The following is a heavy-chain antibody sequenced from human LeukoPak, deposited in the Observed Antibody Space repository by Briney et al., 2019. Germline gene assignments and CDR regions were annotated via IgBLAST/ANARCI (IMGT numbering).Heavy chain of an antibody. CDR3: ARDSGNLNAYYDFWSGYWGHYYFDY. D-gene: IGHD3-3*01. CDR1: GFTFSRYA. J-gene: IGHJ4*02. V-gene: IGHV3-30-3*01. CDR2: ISDDGTFT. Sequence: GGSLRLSCAASGFTFSRYAMHWVRQAPGKGLEWVAVISDDGTFTLYGDSVRGRFTISRDSSKNTLYLQMNSLRPEDTAVYYCARDSGNLNAYYDFWSGYWGHYYFDYWGQGTLVTVSS.